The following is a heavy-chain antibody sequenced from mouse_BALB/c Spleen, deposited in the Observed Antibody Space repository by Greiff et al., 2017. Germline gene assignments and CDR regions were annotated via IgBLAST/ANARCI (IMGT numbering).Heavy chain of an antibody. CDR1: GFTFSNYW. CDR2: IRLKSNNYAT. Sequence: EVKLMESGGGLVQPGGSMKLSCVASGFTFSNYWMNWVRQSPEKGLEWVAEIRLKSNNYATHYAESVKGRFTISRDDSKSSVYLQMNNLRAEDTGIYYCTREGYYFDYWGQGTTLTVSS. V-gene: IGHV6-6*02. J-gene: IGHJ2*01. CDR3: TREGYYFDY.